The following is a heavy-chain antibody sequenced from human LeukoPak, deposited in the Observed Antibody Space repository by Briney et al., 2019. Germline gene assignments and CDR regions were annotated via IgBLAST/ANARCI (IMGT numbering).Heavy chain of an antibody. D-gene: IGHD6-13*01. V-gene: IGHV3-53*01. CDR1: GFTLSSNY. CDR3: ARATYSSSWYRGAFDI. Sequence: GGALRLSCAASGFTLSSNYNSWVRPAPGEGVGWVSGIYSGGSTYYADSVKGRFTISRDNSKNTLYLQMNSLRAEDTAVYYCARATYSSSWYRGAFDIWGQGAMVTVSS. J-gene: IGHJ3*02. CDR2: IYSGGST.